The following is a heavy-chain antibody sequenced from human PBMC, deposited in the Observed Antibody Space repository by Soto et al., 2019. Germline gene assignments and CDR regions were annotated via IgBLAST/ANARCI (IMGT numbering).Heavy chain of an antibody. V-gene: IGHV3-11*04. CDR3: AKDWSYYGSGSYYHPDD. D-gene: IGHD3-10*01. CDR2: ISSSGSTI. Sequence: PGGSLRLSCAASGFTFSDYYMSWIRQAPGKGLEWVSYISSSGSTIYYADSVKGRFTISRDNSKNSLYLQMNSLRAEDTAVYYCAKDWSYYGSGSYYHPDDWGQGTLVTVSS. J-gene: IGHJ4*02. CDR1: GFTFSDYY.